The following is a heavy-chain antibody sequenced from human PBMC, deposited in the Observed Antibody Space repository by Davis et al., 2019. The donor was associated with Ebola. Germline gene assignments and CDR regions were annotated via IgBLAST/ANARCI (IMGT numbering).Heavy chain of an antibody. V-gene: IGHV1-18*04. Sequence: ASVKVSCKASGYTFTSYGISWVRQAPGQGLEWMGWISAYNGNTNYAQKLQGRVTMTTDTSTSTAYMELRSLRSDDTAVYYCAREAIFGVVMGINWFDPWGQGTLVTVSS. CDR3: AREAIFGVVMGINWFDP. J-gene: IGHJ5*02. D-gene: IGHD3-3*01. CDR2: ISAYNGNT. CDR1: GYTFTSYG.